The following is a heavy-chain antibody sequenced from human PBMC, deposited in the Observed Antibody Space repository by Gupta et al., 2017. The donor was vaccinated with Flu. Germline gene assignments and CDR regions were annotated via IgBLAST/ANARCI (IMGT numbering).Heavy chain of an antibody. CDR1: GFTFSSDA. D-gene: IGHD3-22*01. Sequence: EVQLLESVGGLVQPGGSLRLSCAASGFTFSSDALSWVRQAPGKGLEWVSAISGSGGSTYYADSVKGRFTISRDNSKNTLYLKMNSLRAEDTAVYYCAKASYEGNGDYWGQGTLVTVSS. CDR2: ISGSGGST. J-gene: IGHJ4*02. CDR3: AKASYEGNGDY. V-gene: IGHV3-23*01.